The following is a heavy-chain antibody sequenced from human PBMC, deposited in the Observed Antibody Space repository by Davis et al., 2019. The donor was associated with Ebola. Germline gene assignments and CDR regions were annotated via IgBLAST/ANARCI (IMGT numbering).Heavy chain of an antibody. CDR3: ARGGYGFDY. V-gene: IGHV3-9*01. Sequence: SLKISCAASGFTFDDYAMHWVRQAPGKGLEWVSGISWNSGSIGYADSVKGRFTISRDNAKNSLYLQMNSLRAEDTAVYYCARGGYGFDYWGQGTLVTVSS. CDR1: GFTFDDYA. CDR2: ISWNSGSI. D-gene: IGHD5-18*01. J-gene: IGHJ4*02.